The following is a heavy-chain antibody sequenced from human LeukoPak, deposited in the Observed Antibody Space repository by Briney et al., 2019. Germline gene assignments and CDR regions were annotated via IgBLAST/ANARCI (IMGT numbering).Heavy chain of an antibody. CDR2: ISGSGGST. J-gene: IGHJ4*02. Sequence: PGGSLRLSCAASGFTFSSYAMSWVRQAPGKGLEWVSAISGSGGSTYYADSVKGRFTISRDNSKNTLYLQMNSLRAEDTAVYYCAKFMDLGFYSAFDYWGQGTLVTVST. V-gene: IGHV3-23*01. CDR3: AKFMDLGFYSAFDY. CDR1: GFTFSSYA. D-gene: IGHD2-15*01.